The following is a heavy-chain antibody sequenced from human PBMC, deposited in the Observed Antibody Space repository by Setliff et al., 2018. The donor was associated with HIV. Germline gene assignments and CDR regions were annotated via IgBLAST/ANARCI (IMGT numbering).Heavy chain of an antibody. J-gene: IGHJ4*02. CDR2: ISPNNGDT. Sequence: GASVKVSCKASGYTFTEYFMHWVRQAPGQGLEWMGWISPNNGDTTIPQRFQGRVTMTSDTSINTAYLELSSLRSEDTAVYYCAVDLGDYYYDTTDYYYGGGLGYWGQGTLVTVSS. V-gene: IGHV1-2*02. CDR3: AVDLGDYYYDTTDYYYGGGLGY. CDR1: GYTFTEYF. D-gene: IGHD3-22*01.